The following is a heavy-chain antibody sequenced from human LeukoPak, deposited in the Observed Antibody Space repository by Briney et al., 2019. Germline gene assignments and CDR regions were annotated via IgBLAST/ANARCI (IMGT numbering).Heavy chain of an antibody. Sequence: PSETLSLTCTVSGDSVTNPLSYWSWIRQSAGKGLEWIGRIYLTDNTNYNPSLAGRVTMSVDTSTNQFSLKLYSVTAADTAIYYCASEFDAGSHYLAFGYWGQGTLVAVSS. CDR3: ASEFDAGSHYLAFGY. V-gene: IGHV4-61*02. CDR2: IYLTDNT. J-gene: IGHJ4*02. CDR1: GDSVTNPLSY. D-gene: IGHD1-26*01.